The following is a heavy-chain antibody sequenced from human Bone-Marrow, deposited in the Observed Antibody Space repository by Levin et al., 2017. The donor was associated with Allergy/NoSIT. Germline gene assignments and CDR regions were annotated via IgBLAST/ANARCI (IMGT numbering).Heavy chain of an antibody. Sequence: GGSLRLSCAASGFTFRNYWMNWVRQVPGKGLEWVSRISDDGTSTNYADSVEGRFTISRDNAKNTLYLQMDSLRAEDTALYYCASTLYVILAGRYGIDVWGQGTTVTVSS. D-gene: IGHD3-9*01. J-gene: IGHJ6*02. CDR3: ASTLYVILAGRYGIDV. CDR2: ISDDGTST. CDR1: GFTFRNYW. V-gene: IGHV3-74*01.